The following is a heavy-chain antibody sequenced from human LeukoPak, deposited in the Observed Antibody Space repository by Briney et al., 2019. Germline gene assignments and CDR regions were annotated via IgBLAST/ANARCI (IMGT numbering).Heavy chain of an antibody. CDR1: GGTFSSYA. Sequence: GASVKVSCKASGGTFSSYAISWVRQAPGQGLEWMGGIIPIFGTANYAQKLQGRVAITADESTSTAYMELSSLRSEDTAVYYCARRYCSGGSCSYYYGMDVWGQGTTVTVSS. J-gene: IGHJ6*02. D-gene: IGHD2-15*01. CDR3: ARRYCSGGSCSYYYGMDV. V-gene: IGHV1-69*13. CDR2: IIPIFGTA.